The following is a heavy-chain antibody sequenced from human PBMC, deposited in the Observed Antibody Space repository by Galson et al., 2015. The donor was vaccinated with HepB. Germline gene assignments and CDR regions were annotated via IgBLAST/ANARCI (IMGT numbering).Heavy chain of an antibody. CDR1: GYTLTRYA. Sequence: SVKVSCKASGYTLTRYAIHWVRQAPGQRLEWMGWMNPNSGNTGYAQRFQGRVTMTRNTSISTAYMELSSLTSEDTAVYYCARALKYGTVYYFDYWGQGTLVTVSS. CDR2: MNPNSGNT. J-gene: IGHJ4*02. CDR3: ARALKYGTVYYFDY. V-gene: IGHV1-8*01. D-gene: IGHD4-17*01.